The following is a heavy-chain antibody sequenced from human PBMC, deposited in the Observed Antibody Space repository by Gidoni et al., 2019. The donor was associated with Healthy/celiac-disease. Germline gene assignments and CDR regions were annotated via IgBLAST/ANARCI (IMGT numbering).Heavy chain of an antibody. CDR1: GYTFTSYY. CDR2: INPSGGST. J-gene: IGHJ6*02. D-gene: IGHD3-22*01. CDR3: AREGVYYDSSGYYSPNYYYGMDV. Sequence: QVQLVQSGAEVKKPGASVKVSCKASGYTFTSYYMHWVRQAPGQGLEWMGIINPSGGSTSYAQKFQGRVTMTRDTSTSTVYMELSSLRSEDTAVYYCAREGVYYDSSGYYSPNYYYGMDVWGQGTTVTVSS. V-gene: IGHV1-46*01.